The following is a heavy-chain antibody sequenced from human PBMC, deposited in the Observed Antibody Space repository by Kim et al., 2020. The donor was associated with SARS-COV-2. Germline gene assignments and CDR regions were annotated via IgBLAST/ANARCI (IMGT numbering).Heavy chain of an antibody. CDR3: ARDRILGGFYYYYGMDV. Sequence: VKGRFPISRDNSKNTLYLQMNSLRAEDTAVYYGARDRILGGFYYYYGMDVWGQGTTVTVSS. D-gene: IGHD1-26*01. J-gene: IGHJ6*02. V-gene: IGHV3-30*07.